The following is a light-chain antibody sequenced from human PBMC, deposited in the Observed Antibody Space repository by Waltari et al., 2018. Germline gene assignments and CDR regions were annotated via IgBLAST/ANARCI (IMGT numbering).Light chain of an antibody. CDR1: SLRNSY. V-gene: IGLV3-19*01. J-gene: IGLJ2*01. Sequence: SYELTQDPAVSVALGRTVKIKCQGDSLRNSYATWYQQKPGQAPLPVIYGKNNRPSGIPDRFSGSSAGNTASLTITGAQAEDAADYYCCSRDSSAFQLVFGGGTKLTVL. CDR3: CSRDSSAFQLV. CDR2: GKN.